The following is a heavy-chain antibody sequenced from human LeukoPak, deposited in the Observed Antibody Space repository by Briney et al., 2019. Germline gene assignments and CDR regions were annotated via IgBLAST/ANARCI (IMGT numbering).Heavy chain of an antibody. CDR1: GGSISSSSDY. Sequence: PSETLSLTCTVSGGSISSSSDYWGWIRQPPGKGLEWIGEINHSGSTNYNPSLKSRVTISVDTSKNQFSLKLSSVTAADTALYYCATSYYDILTALLHPTPHPFDYWGQGTLVTVSS. CDR2: INHSGST. V-gene: IGHV4-39*07. CDR3: ATSYYDILTALLHPTPHPFDY. J-gene: IGHJ4*02. D-gene: IGHD3-9*01.